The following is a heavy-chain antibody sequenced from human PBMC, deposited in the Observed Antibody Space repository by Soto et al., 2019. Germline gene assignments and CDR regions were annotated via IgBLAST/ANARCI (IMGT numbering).Heavy chain of an antibody. CDR1: GFTFSSYA. J-gene: IGHJ4*02. CDR3: AKDSPITIFGVVITYPSYFDY. CDR2: ISGSGGST. V-gene: IGHV3-23*01. D-gene: IGHD3-3*01. Sequence: PGGSLRLSCAASGFTFSSYAMSWVRQAPGKGLEWVSAISGSGGSTYYADSVKGRFTISRDNSKNTLYLQMNSLRAEDTAVYYCAKDSPITIFGVVITYPSYFDYWGQGTLVTVSS.